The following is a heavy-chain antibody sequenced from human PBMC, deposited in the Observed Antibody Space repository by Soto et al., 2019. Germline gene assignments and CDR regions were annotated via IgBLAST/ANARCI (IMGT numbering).Heavy chain of an antibody. J-gene: IGHJ3*02. CDR2: IKQDGSEK. D-gene: IGHD6-19*01. CDR1: GFTFSSYW. CDR3: ARAPQWLVLEDAFDI. Sequence: PGGSLRLSCAASGFTFSSYWMSWVRQAPGKGLEWVANIKQDGSEKYYVDSVKGRFTISRDNAKNSLYLQMNSLRAEDTAVHYCARAPQWLVLEDAFDIWGQGTMVTVSS. V-gene: IGHV3-7*03.